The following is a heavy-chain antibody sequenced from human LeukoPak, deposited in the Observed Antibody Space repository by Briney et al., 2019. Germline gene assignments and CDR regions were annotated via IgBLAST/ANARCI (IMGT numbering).Heavy chain of an antibody. CDR1: GYTFTGYY. Sequence: ASVKVSCKASGYTFTGYYMHWVRQAPGQGLEWMGWIYPNSGGTKYAQKFQGRVTMTRDTSISTAYMELSRLRSDDTAVYYCARVRVRGSYGSFDYWGQGTLVTVSS. J-gene: IGHJ4*02. V-gene: IGHV1-2*02. CDR3: ARVRVRGSYGSFDY. CDR2: IYPNSGGT. D-gene: IGHD3-10*01.